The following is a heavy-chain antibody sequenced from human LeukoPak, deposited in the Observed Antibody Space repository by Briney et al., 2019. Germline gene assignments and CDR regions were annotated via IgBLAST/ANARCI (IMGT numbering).Heavy chain of an antibody. CDR2: IIPILGIA. V-gene: IGHV1-69*04. Sequence: SVKVSCKASGGTFSSYAISWVRQAPAQGLEWMGRIIPILGIANYAQKFQGRVTITADKATSTAYMELSSLRSEDTAVYYCARAVTTVTTGLFDYWGQRTLVTVSS. J-gene: IGHJ4*02. CDR1: GGTFSSYA. D-gene: IGHD4-17*01. CDR3: ARAVTTVTTGLFDY.